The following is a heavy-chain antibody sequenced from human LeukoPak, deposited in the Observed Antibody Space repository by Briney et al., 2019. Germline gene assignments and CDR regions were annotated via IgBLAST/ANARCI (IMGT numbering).Heavy chain of an antibody. CDR3: ARDLVSQFGDL. D-gene: IGHD2-8*01. Sequence: GGSLRLSCEASGFNFRSFSLNWVRRAPGTGLEWVSYISSGGGVTHHADSVKGRFTISRDDAKSSVYLQMHSLRTEDRAVYYCARDLVSQFGDLWGRGTLVTVSS. CDR1: GFNFRSFS. CDR2: ISSGGGVT. V-gene: IGHV3-48*01. J-gene: IGHJ2*01.